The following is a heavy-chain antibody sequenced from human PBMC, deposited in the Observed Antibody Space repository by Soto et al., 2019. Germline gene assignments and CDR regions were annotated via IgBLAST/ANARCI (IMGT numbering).Heavy chain of an antibody. CDR2: ISSSSSTI. Sequence: GGSLRLSCVASAFTFSSHAMNWVRQAPGKGLEWIAYISSSSSTIYYAASVKGRFTISRDNAQNTLYLEMTSLRAEDTAVYFCSRVGHTSDWYGKSGDYWGLGTLVTVSS. J-gene: IGHJ4*02. V-gene: IGHV3-48*01. CDR1: AFTFSSHA. D-gene: IGHD6-19*01. CDR3: SRVGHTSDWYGKSGDY.